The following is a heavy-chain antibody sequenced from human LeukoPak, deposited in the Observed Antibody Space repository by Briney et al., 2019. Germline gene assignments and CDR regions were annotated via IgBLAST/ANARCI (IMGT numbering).Heavy chain of an antibody. CDR3: AKDYGSGWYYYFDY. Sequence: PGRSLRLSCAASGFTFSSYGMHWVRQAPGKGLEWVAVIWYDGSNKYYADSVKRRFTISRDNSKNTQYLQMNSLRAEDTAVYYCAKDYGSGWYYYFDYWGQGTLVTVSS. J-gene: IGHJ4*02. CDR2: IWYDGSNK. D-gene: IGHD6-19*01. V-gene: IGHV3-33*06. CDR1: GFTFSSYG.